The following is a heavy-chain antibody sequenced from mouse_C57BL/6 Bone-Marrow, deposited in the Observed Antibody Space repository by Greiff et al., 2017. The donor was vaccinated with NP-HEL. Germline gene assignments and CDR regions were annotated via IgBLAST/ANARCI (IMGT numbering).Heavy chain of an antibody. CDR2: ISYDGSN. CDR1: GYSITSGYY. D-gene: IGHD2-3*01. V-gene: IGHV3-6*01. CDR3: ARMGS. J-gene: IGHJ2*01. Sequence: EVQLQQSGPGLVKPSQSLSLTCSVTGYSITSGYYWNWIRQFPGNKLEWMGYISYDGSNNYNPSLKNRISITRDTSKNQFFLKLNSVTTEDTATYYCARMGSWSQGTTLTVSS.